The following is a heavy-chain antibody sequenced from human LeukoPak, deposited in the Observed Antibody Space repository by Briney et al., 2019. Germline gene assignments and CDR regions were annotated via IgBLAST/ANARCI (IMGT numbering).Heavy chain of an antibody. CDR2: ISGTGYTT. V-gene: IGHV3-23*01. Sequence: PGGTLRLSCAASGFTFSTYVMPWLRHSPGKGLEWVARISGTGYTTYYADSVKGRFTISRDNSKNTLFLQMNSLRAEDTALYYCVRGGWFDYWGQGALVIVSS. J-gene: IGHJ5*01. CDR1: GFTFSTYV. D-gene: IGHD3-10*01. CDR3: VRGGWFDY.